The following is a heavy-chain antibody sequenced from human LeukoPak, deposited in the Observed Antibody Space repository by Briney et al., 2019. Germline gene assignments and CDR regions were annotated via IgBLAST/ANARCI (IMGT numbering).Heavy chain of an antibody. J-gene: IGHJ5*02. CDR2: INHSGST. CDR1: GGSFSGYY. D-gene: IGHD2-2*01. CDR3: ASMTGVLVPAAHQLNRFDP. V-gene: IGHV4-34*01. Sequence: PSETLSLTCAVYGGSFSGYYWSWIRQPPGKGLEWIGEINHSGSTNYNPSLKSRVTISVDTSKNQFSLKLSSVTAADTAVYYCASMTGVLVPAAHQLNRFDPWGQGTLVTVSS.